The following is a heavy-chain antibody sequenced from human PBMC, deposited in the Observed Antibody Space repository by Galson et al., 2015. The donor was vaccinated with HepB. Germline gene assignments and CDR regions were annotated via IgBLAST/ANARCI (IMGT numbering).Heavy chain of an antibody. V-gene: IGHV3-21*01. CDR2: ISSSSSYR. Sequence: SLRLSCAASGFTFSSYIMNWARQAPGKGLEWVSCISSSSSYRHYADSVKGRFTISRDNAKNSLYLQMNSLRAEDTAVYYCAREGYSGYDCGYWGQGTLVTVSS. CDR3: AREGYSGYDCGY. CDR1: GFTFSSYI. J-gene: IGHJ4*02. D-gene: IGHD5-12*01.